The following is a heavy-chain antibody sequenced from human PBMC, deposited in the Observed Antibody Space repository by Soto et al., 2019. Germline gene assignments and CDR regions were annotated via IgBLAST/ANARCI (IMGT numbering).Heavy chain of an antibody. J-gene: IGHJ2*01. CDR2: IVPIFGTK. CDR1: GGSFSSHA. CDR3: ARDRRDQTIFGMVGYFDL. Sequence: QVQLVQSGAEVKKPGSSVKVSCKPSGGSFSSHAVSWVRQAPGQGLEWVGGIVPIFGTKNYAEKFQGRVTITGDKSTSTVYMDLSSLKSEDTAVYFCARDRRDQTIFGMVGYFDLWGRGTLVSVSS. V-gene: IGHV1-69*06. D-gene: IGHD3-3*01.